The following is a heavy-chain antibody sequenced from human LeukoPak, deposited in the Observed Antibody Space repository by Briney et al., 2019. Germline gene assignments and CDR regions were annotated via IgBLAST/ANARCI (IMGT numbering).Heavy chain of an antibody. V-gene: IGHV3-33*01. J-gene: IGHJ4*02. CDR1: GMTFTSYG. CDR2: IWFDGSNK. Sequence: PGGSLRLSCAASGMTFTSYGMHWVRQAPGKGLEWVALIWFDGSNKYYADSVKGRFTISRDNSKNTLYLQMNNLRAEDTAVYYCARDYGSGIDYWGQGTLVTVSS. D-gene: IGHD3-10*01. CDR3: ARDYGSGIDY.